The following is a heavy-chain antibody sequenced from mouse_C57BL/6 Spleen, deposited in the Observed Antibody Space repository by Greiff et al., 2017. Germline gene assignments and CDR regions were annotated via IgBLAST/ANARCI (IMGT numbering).Heavy chain of an antibody. V-gene: IGHV1-61*01. CDR2: IYPSDSET. D-gene: IGHD2-3*01. CDR1: GYTFTSYW. Sequence: QVQLQQPGAELVRPGSSVKLSCKASGYTFTSYWMDWVKQRPGQGLEWIGNIYPSDSETHYNQKFKDKATLTVDKSSSTAYMQLSSLTSEDSAVYYCARGDDGYYVGYFDVWGTGTTVTVSS. CDR3: ARGDDGYYVGYFDV. J-gene: IGHJ1*03.